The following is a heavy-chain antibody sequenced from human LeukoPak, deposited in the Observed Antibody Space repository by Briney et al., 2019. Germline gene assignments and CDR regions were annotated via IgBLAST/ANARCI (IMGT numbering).Heavy chain of an antibody. J-gene: IGHJ6*03. D-gene: IGHD6-19*01. Sequence: ASVKVSCKASGYTFTGYYMHWVRQAPGQGLEWMGWINPNSGGTNYAQKFQGRVTMTRDTSISTAYMELSRLRSEDTAVYYCATAVAGHYYYYYMDVWGKGTTVTISS. CDR2: INPNSGGT. CDR3: ATAVAGHYYYYYMDV. CDR1: GYTFTGYY. V-gene: IGHV1-2*02.